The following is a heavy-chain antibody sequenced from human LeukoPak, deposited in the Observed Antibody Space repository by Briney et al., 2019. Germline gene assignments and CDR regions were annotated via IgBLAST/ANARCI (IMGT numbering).Heavy chain of an antibody. D-gene: IGHD5-12*01. CDR3: ARMVATNYFDY. V-gene: IGHV3-66*01. Sequence: GGSLRLSCAASGFTVSDSYMSWVRQAPGKGLEWVSVIYSGGSTYYADSVKDRFTTSRDNSKNTLLLQVSSLRGEDTAVYYCARMVATNYFDYWGQGTLVTVSS. CDR1: GFTVSDSY. CDR2: IYSGGST. J-gene: IGHJ4*02.